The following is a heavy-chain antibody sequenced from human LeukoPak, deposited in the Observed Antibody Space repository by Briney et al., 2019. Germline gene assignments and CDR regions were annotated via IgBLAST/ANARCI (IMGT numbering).Heavy chain of an antibody. CDR2: ISYSGST. CDR1: GDSINSYH. V-gene: IGHV4-59*01. Sequence: PSETLSLTCSVSGDSINSYHWSWIRQSPGQGLEWIGYISYSGSTNYNPSLKSRLTLSVDTSKNQFSLKLTSVTAADTAVYFCARARYCSDTNCSSVYWFDPWGQGTLVTVSS. D-gene: IGHD2-2*01. CDR3: ARARYCSDTNCSSVYWFDP. J-gene: IGHJ5*02.